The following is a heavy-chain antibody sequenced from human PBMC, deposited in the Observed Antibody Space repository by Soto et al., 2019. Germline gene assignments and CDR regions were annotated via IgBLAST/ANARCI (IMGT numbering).Heavy chain of an antibody. CDR3: ARVGGQLPLYFDY. D-gene: IGHD2-2*01. Sequence: QVLLVQSGAEVRKPGASVKVSCKTSGYSFTNHGISWVRQAPGQGLEWMGWISGYSGSSRYAQKSQGRVAMTIDTSTSTAYMDLRSLRPDDTAMYFCARVGGQLPLYFDYWGQGTLVTVSS. CDR1: GYSFTNHG. CDR2: ISGYSGSS. V-gene: IGHV1-18*04. J-gene: IGHJ4*02.